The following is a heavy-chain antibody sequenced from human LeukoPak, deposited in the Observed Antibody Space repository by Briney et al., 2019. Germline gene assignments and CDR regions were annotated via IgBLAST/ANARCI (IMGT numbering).Heavy chain of an antibody. CDR1: GFTFSSYS. CDR2: ISSSSSYI. V-gene: IGHV3-21*01. J-gene: IGHJ4*02. Sequence: GGSLRLSCAPSGFTFSSYSMNWVRQAPGKGLEWVSSISSSSSYIYYADSVKGRFTISRDNAKNSLYLQMDSLRPEDTAVYYCARVGATWSLDYWGQGTLVTVSS. D-gene: IGHD1-26*01. CDR3: ARVGATWSLDY.